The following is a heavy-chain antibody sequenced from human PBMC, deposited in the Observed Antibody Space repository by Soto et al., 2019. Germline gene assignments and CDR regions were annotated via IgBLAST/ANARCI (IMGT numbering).Heavy chain of an antibody. J-gene: IGHJ6*02. V-gene: IGHV3-21*01. CDR2: ISSSSSYI. CDR3: ARVDRRAYYYYGMDV. CDR1: GFTFSSYS. Sequence: LRLSCAASGFTFSSYSMNWVRRAPGKGLEWVSTISSSSSYIYYADSVKGRFTISRDNAKNSLYLQMNSLRAEATAVYYCARVDRRAYYYYGMDVWGQGTTVTV. D-gene: IGHD2-2*03.